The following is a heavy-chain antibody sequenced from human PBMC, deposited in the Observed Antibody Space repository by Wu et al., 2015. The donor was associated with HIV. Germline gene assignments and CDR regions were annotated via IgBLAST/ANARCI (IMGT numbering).Heavy chain of an antibody. Sequence: QAQLVQFGADMKKPGSSVKVTCKASGAGFTSYAVSWVRQAPGQGLEWMGGINPLFGTTKHAQKFLDRVTFTTDESKTTAYMELSSLTSEDTGVYYCARNTGSVATSLYSLGVWGQGTTVTVSS. CDR1: GAGFTSYA. D-gene: IGHD6-19*01. V-gene: IGHV1-69*05. CDR2: INPLFGTT. CDR3: ARNTGSVATSLYSLGV. J-gene: IGHJ6*02.